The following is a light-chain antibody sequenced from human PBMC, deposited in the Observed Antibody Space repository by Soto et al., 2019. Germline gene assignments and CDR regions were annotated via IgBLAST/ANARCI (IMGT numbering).Light chain of an antibody. CDR1: QDVKKY. Sequence: DIQMTQSPSSLSASVGDRVTITCQASQDVKKYLNWYQQKPGKAPNLLIYDASNLQTGVPSRFSGSGFGADFTFTISSLQPEDIATYYCQQYDNRPVTFGQGTRLEIK. CDR2: DAS. V-gene: IGKV1-33*01. J-gene: IGKJ5*01. CDR3: QQYDNRPVT.